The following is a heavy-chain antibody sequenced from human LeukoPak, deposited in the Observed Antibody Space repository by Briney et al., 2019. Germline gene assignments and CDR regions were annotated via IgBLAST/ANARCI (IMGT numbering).Heavy chain of an antibody. CDR3: TSSGSSGAGDFDF. D-gene: IGHD1-26*01. Sequence: GGSLRLSCVGSGITFSNARMTWVRQAPGKGLEWVGRIKSKTDGGTTDYAAPVKGRFTISRDDSLKTLYLKMNSLETEDTGVYYCTSSGSSGAGDFDFWGQGTLVTVSS. V-gene: IGHV3-15*01. CDR2: IKSKTDGGTT. J-gene: IGHJ4*02. CDR1: GITFSNAR.